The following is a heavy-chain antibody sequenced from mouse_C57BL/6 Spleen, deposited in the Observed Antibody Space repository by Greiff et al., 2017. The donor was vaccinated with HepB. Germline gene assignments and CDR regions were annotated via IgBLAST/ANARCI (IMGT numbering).Heavy chain of an antibody. D-gene: IGHD3-2*02. CDR2: IDPSDSYT. Sequence: QVQLQQPGAELVMPGASVKLSCKASGYTFTSYWMHWVKQRPGQGLEWIGEIDPSDSYTNYNQKFKGKSTLTVDKSSSTAYMQLSSLTSEDSAVYFCARRDRSGYLYYAMDYWGQGTSVTVSS. V-gene: IGHV1-69*01. J-gene: IGHJ4*01. CDR3: ARRDRSGYLYYAMDY. CDR1: GYTFTSYW.